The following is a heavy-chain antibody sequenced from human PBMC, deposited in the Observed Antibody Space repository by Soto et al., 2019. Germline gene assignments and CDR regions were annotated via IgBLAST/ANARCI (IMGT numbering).Heavy chain of an antibody. CDR1: GFTFSHYG. V-gene: IGHV3-30*03. J-gene: IGHJ4*02. CDR3: ARYSGKYQGPIDY. Sequence: QVQLVESGGGVVQPGRSLRLSCAASGFTFSHYGIHWVRQAPGKGLEWVAVISYDGSNKHYADSVKGRFTVSRDNSKNTLYLQMNSLRADDTAVYFCARYSGKYQGPIDYWGQGTLVTVSS. CDR2: ISYDGSNK. D-gene: IGHD1-26*01.